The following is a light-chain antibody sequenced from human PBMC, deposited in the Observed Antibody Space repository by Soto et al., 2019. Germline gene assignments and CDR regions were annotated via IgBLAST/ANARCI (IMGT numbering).Light chain of an antibody. CDR2: AAS. CDR3: QQSYSTPPT. Sequence: DIQMTQSPSSLSASVGDRVTITCRASQSVSNYLNWYQQKPGKAPKLLMYAASSLQSGVPSRFSGSGSGTDFTLIISSLQPEDFATYYCQQSYSTPPTFGQGTKVEIK. V-gene: IGKV1-39*01. J-gene: IGKJ1*01. CDR1: QSVSNY.